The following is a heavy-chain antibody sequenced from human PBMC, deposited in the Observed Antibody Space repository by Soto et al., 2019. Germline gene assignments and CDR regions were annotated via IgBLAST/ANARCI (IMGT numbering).Heavy chain of an antibody. CDR1: GGSFSGYY. CDR3: APTEYGDYLYYFDY. D-gene: IGHD4-17*01. J-gene: IGHJ4*02. V-gene: IGHV4-34*01. Sequence: SETLSLTCAVYGGSFSGYYWSWIRQPPGKGLEWIGEINHSGSTNYNPSLKSRVTISVDTSKNQFSLKLSSVTAADTAVYYCAPTEYGDYLYYFDYWGQGTLVTVSS. CDR2: INHSGST.